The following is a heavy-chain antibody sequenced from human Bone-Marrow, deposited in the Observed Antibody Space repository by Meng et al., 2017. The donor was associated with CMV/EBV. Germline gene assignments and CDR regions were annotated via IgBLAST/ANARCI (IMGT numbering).Heavy chain of an antibody. CDR2: IDPKDSYT. CDR3: AVVRKAAGLGWSDP. CDR1: GYSCSTYW. Sequence: SGYSCSTYWINWVRQKPGRGLEWIGRIDPKDSYTTYSPSFQGHVSISADKSIGIVYLQWSSLKASDTAMYYCAVVRKAAGLGWSDPWGQGTLVTVSS. D-gene: IGHD6-13*01. V-gene: IGHV5-10-1*01. J-gene: IGHJ5*02.